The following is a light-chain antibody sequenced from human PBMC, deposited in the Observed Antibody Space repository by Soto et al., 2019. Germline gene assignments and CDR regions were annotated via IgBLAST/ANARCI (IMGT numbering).Light chain of an antibody. CDR3: SSYTTSGTPV. J-gene: IGLJ3*02. V-gene: IGLV2-14*01. CDR2: EVS. Sequence: QSALTQPASVSGSPGQSITISCTGTSSDVGGYNYLSWYQQHPGKAPKVMIYEVSNRPSGVSNRFSGSKSGNTASLTISGLKAEDEADYFCSSYTTSGTPVFGGGTKVTVL. CDR1: SSDVGGYNY.